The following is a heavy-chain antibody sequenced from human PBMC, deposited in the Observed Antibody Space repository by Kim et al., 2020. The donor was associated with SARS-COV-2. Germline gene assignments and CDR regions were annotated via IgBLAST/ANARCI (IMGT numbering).Heavy chain of an antibody. CDR2: GREK. J-gene: IGHJ4*02. Sequence: GREKYYVGPVKGRFTISRDNARTSMVLQMNSLRAEDTAVYYCGRVLVLLNWGQGSLVTVSS. V-gene: IGHV3-7*04. D-gene: IGHD2-8*01. CDR3: GRVLVLLN.